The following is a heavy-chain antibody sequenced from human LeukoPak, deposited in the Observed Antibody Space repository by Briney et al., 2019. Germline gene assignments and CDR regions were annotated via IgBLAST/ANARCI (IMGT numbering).Heavy chain of an antibody. V-gene: IGHV3-30*04. Sequence: GASLRLSCAASGFTFSSYSMHWVRQAPGKGLEWMAVISYDGSNKYYADSVKGRFTISRDNSKNTLYLQMNSLRAEDTAVYYCAREGRGEFHFDYWGQGTLVTVSS. D-gene: IGHD3-10*01. J-gene: IGHJ4*02. CDR1: GFTFSSYS. CDR2: ISYDGSNK. CDR3: AREGRGEFHFDY.